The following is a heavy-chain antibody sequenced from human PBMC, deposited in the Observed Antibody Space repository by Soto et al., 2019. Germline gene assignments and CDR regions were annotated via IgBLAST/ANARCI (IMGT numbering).Heavy chain of an antibody. Sequence: QLQLQESGPGLVKPSETLSLTCTVSGGSISSSSYYWGWIRQPPGKGLEWIGSIYYSGSTYYNPSLKSRVTISVDTSKNQFSLKLSSVTAADTAVYYCARLTGHSGSYLHYWGQGTLVTVSS. CDR3: ARLTGHSGSYLHY. CDR1: GGSISSSSYY. CDR2: IYYSGST. J-gene: IGHJ4*02. V-gene: IGHV4-39*01. D-gene: IGHD1-26*01.